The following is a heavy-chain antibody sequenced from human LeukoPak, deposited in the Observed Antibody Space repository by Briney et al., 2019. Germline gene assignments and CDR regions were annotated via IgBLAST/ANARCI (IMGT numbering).Heavy chain of an antibody. Sequence: GGSLRLSCAASGFTFSIFAMSWVRQAPGKGLEWVSTITGSGATYYADSVKGRFTISRDNSKNMLYLQMSSLRAEDTALYFCAKGRDSGWYAWFDPWGQGTLVTVSS. V-gene: IGHV3-23*01. J-gene: IGHJ5*02. CDR2: ITGSGAT. D-gene: IGHD6-19*01. CDR1: GFTFSIFA. CDR3: AKGRDSGWYAWFDP.